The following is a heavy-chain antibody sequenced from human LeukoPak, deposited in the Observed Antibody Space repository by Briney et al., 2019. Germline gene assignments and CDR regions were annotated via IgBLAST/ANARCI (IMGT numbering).Heavy chain of an antibody. CDR1: GGSFSGYY. J-gene: IGHJ6*02. CDR2: INHSGST. D-gene: IGHD3-3*01. CDR3: ARGLGTILYYYGMDV. Sequence: SETLSLTCAVYGGSFSGYYWSWIRQPPGKGLEWIGEINHSGSTNCNPSLKSRVTISVDTSKNQFSLKLSSVTAADTAVYYCARGLGTILYYYGMDVWGQGTTVTVSS. V-gene: IGHV4-34*01.